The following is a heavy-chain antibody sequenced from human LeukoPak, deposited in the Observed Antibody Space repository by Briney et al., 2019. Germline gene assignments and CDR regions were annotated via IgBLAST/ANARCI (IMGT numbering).Heavy chain of an antibody. CDR3: ARTRITMVRGVITKGRYFDY. V-gene: IGHV4-61*02. CDR2: IYTSGST. CDR1: GGSISSGSYY. Sequence: SETLSLTCTVSGGSISSGSYYWSWIRQPAGKGLEWIGRIYTSGSTNYNPSLKSRVTISVDTSKNQFSLKLSSVTAADTAVYYCARTRITMVRGVITKGRYFDYWGQGTLATVSS. D-gene: IGHD3-10*01. J-gene: IGHJ4*02.